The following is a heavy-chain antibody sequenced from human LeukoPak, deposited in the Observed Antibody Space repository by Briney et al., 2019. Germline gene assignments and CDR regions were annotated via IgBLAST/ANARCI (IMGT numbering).Heavy chain of an antibody. Sequence: PSETLSLTCTVSCVSISHYYWTWIRQPAGGGLEWIGRIDTSGSTNYNPSLKSRVTMSSDTSNNQFSLNLMSVDATDTAVYYCARGQWQIDYWGQGILATVSP. CDR3: ARGQWQIDY. D-gene: IGHD6-19*01. V-gene: IGHV4-4*07. J-gene: IGHJ4*02. CDR2: IDTSGST. CDR1: CVSISHYY.